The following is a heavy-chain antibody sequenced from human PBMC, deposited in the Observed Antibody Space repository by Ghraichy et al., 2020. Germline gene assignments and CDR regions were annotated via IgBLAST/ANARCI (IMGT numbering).Heavy chain of an antibody. J-gene: IGHJ5*02. CDR2: ISSSSSTI. CDR1: GFTFNSYN. D-gene: IGHD2-2*01. CDR3: ARGVYCSSTSCYSYNWFDP. Sequence: GGSLRLSCAASGFTFNSYNMNWVRQAPGKGLEWVSYISSSSSTIYYADSVKGRFTISRDNAKNSLYLQMNSLRDEDTAVYYCARGVYCSSTSCYSYNWFDPWGQGTLVTVSS. V-gene: IGHV3-48*02.